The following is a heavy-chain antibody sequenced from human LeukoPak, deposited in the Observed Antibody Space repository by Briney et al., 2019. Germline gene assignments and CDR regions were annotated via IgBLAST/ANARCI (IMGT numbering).Heavy chain of an antibody. J-gene: IGHJ5*02. V-gene: IGHV1-69*04. Sequence: SVKVSFKASGGTFSSYAISWVRQAPGQGLEWMGRIIPILGIANYAQKFQGRVTITADKSTSTAYMELSSLRSEDTAVYYCARLRGGSSSDWFDPWGQGTLVTVSS. D-gene: IGHD6-6*01. CDR3: ARLRGGSSSDWFDP. CDR1: GGTFSSYA. CDR2: IIPILGIA.